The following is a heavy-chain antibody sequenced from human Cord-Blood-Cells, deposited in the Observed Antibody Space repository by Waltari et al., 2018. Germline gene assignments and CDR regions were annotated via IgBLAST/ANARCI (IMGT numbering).Heavy chain of an antibody. CDR1: GFTFSSYA. J-gene: IGHJ4*02. V-gene: IGHV3-23*01. Sequence: EVQLLESGGGSVQPGGSLRLSCAASGFTFSSYAMSWVRQAPGKGLEWVSAISGSGGSTYYADSVKGRFTISRDNSKNTLYLQMNSLRAEDTAVYYCAKDPLGYSYGYYFDYWGQGTLVTVSS. D-gene: IGHD5-18*01. CDR3: AKDPLGYSYGYYFDY. CDR2: ISGSGGST.